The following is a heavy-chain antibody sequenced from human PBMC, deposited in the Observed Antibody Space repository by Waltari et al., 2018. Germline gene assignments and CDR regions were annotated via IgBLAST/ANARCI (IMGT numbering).Heavy chain of an antibody. D-gene: IGHD3-22*01. CDR2: ISSSSSYI. Sequence: EVQLVESGGGLVKPGGSLRLSCAASGFTFSSYSMNWVRKAPGKGLEWVSSISSSSSYIYYADSVKGRFTISRDNAKNSLYLQMNSLRAEDTAVYYCAREYYDSSGYYYFDYWGQGTLVTVSS. CDR1: GFTFSSYS. J-gene: IGHJ4*02. V-gene: IGHV3-21*01. CDR3: AREYYDSSGYYYFDY.